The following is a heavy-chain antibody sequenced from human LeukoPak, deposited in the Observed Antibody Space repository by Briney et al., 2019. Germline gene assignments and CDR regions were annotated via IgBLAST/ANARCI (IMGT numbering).Heavy chain of an antibody. CDR2: IYSTGST. V-gene: IGHV4-4*07. CDR1: GGSISSYY. Sequence: SETLSLTCTVSGGSISSYYWSWIRQPAGKGLEWIGRIYSTGSTNYNPSLKSRVTMSVDTSKSQFSLRLRSVTAADTAVYYCARQIASAGTAGSDFWGQGALVNVSS. CDR3: ARQIASAGTAGSDF. D-gene: IGHD6-13*01. J-gene: IGHJ4*02.